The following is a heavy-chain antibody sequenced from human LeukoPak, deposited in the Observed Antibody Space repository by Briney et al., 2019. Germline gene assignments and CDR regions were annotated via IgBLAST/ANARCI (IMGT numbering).Heavy chain of an antibody. CDR2: INRDGSAK. D-gene: IGHD6-13*01. J-gene: IGHJ4*02. CDR3: ATAPAAADSF. V-gene: IGHV3-7*01. CDR1: GFTFTDFW. Sequence: GGSLRLSCAASGFTFTDFWVTWVRQAPGKGLEWVANINRDGSAKTYVDSVKGRFIISRDNAKNSVYLRMSSLRAEDTAAYYCATAPAAADSFWGQGTLVAVSS.